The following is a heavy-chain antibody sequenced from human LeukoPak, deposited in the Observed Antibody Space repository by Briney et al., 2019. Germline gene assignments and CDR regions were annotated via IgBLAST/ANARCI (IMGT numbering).Heavy chain of an antibody. CDR2: ISDSGAST. CDR1: GFTFSSHA. Sequence: GGSLRLSCAASGFTFSSHAMSWVRQAPGKGLEWVSAISDSGASTYYADSVKGRFTISRDNSKNTLYLQMNSLRAEDTAVYYCAKDRSGLELDYWGQGTLVTVSS. J-gene: IGHJ4*02. D-gene: IGHD3-10*01. CDR3: AKDRSGLELDY. V-gene: IGHV3-23*01.